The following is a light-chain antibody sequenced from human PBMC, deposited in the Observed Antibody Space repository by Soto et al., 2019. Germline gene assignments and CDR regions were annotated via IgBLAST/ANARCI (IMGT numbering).Light chain of an antibody. CDR3: QQYGSSPVT. CDR2: GAS. V-gene: IGKV3-20*01. CDR1: QSVSSNC. Sequence: EIVLSQSPGTLSLSPGERATLSCRASQSVSSNCLVWSQQKPGQAPRLLIYGASSRPTGIPDRFNGSGSGTDFTLIISRLEPEDFAVYYRQQYGSSPVTFGQGTKVDIK. J-gene: IGKJ1*01.